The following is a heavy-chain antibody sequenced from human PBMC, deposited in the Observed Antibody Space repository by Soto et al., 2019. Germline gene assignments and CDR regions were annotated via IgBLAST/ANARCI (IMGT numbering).Heavy chain of an antibody. Sequence: SETLSLTCTVSGASISSGDYFWSWIRQPPGKGLEWIGYIYDSGSSYYNPSLKSRITMSVDTSKNQFSLKLSSVTAADTSVYFCAREKGYISGPKNFDYWGQGTLVTVSS. J-gene: IGHJ4*02. D-gene: IGHD5-12*01. V-gene: IGHV4-30-4*01. CDR1: GASISSGDYF. CDR3: AREKGYISGPKNFDY. CDR2: IYDSGSS.